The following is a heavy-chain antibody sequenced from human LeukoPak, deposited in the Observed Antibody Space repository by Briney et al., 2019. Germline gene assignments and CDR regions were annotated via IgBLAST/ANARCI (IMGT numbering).Heavy chain of an antibody. J-gene: IGHJ4*02. CDR2: IYPGDSET. V-gene: IGHV5-51*01. CDR3: ASATGIALRRPY. D-gene: IGHD6-13*01. Sequence: GESLKISCKVSGYNFTNYCIAWVRQMPGKGLEWMGHIYPGDSETRYSPSFQGQVTISVDKSISTAYLQWSGLKASDTAIYYCASATGIALRRPYWGQGTLATVSS. CDR1: GYNFTNYC.